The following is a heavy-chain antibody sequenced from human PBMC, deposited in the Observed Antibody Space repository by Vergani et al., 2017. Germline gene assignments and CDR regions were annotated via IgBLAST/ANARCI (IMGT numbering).Heavy chain of an antibody. Sequence: EVQLVESGGGLVQPGGSLRLSCAASGFTFSSYAMSWVRQAPGKGLEWVSAISGSGGSTYYADSVKGRFTISRDNSKNTLYLQMNSLRAEDTAVYYCARDSIVVVVAAGYFDYWGQGTLVTVSS. D-gene: IGHD2-15*01. CDR2: ISGSGGST. CDR1: GFTFSSYA. CDR3: ARDSIVVVVAAGYFDY. J-gene: IGHJ4*02. V-gene: IGHV3-23*04.